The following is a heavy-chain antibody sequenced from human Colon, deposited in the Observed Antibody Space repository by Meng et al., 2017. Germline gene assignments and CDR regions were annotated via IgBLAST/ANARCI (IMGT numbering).Heavy chain of an antibody. Sequence: VQLQESGPGLVRPSATLSLTSTVSGGPVGSGSYYWSWIRQPPGXGLEWIGYIYYSGSTNYNPSLKSRVTISVDTSKNQFSLKLSSVTAADTAVYYCARNYGPWGQGTLVTVSS. CDR2: IYYSGST. J-gene: IGHJ5*02. D-gene: IGHD4-17*01. CDR1: GGPVGSGSYY. CDR3: ARNYGP. V-gene: IGHV4-61*01.